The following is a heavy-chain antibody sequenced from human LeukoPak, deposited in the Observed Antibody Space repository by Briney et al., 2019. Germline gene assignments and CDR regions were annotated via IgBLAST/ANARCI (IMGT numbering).Heavy chain of an antibody. D-gene: IGHD6-13*01. CDR3: AREVGARSSSFGSSWYRNWFDP. V-gene: IGHV4-4*07. CDR1: GDSISTYY. J-gene: IGHJ5*02. CDR2: ICPSGIA. Sequence: PSETLSLTCTVSGDSISTYYGSWIRQPAGKGLELIGRICPSGIANYNPSLKSRITMSLDTYKKQFSLKLSSVTAADTAVYYCAREVGARSSSFGSSWYRNWFDPWGQGTLVTVSS.